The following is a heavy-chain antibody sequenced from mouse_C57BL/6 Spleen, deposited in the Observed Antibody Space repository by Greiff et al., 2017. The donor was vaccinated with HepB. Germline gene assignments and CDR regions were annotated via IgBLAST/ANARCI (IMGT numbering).Heavy chain of an antibody. CDR2: ISDGGSYT. V-gene: IGHV5-4*01. D-gene: IGHD2-3*01. J-gene: IGHJ3*01. CDR1: GFTFSSYA. CDR3: AREKNGYYPFAY. Sequence: DVKLVESGGGLVKPGGSLKLSCAASGFTFSSYAMSWVRQTPEKRLEWVATISDGGSYTYYPDNVKGRFTISRDNAKNNLYLQMSHLKSEDTAMYYCAREKNGYYPFAYWGQGTLVTVSA.